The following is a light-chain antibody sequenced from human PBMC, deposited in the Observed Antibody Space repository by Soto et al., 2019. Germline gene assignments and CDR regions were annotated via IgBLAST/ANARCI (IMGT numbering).Light chain of an antibody. V-gene: IGKV1-39*01. J-gene: IGKJ1*01. Sequence: DTQLIPTAPTLDEYVGSRVISPCRASQSISSYLNWYQQKPGKAPKLLIYDASSVHSGVPSRFSVSGSGTDFTLTICSLQPADFATYYCQRDYSSAGTVGEGTKVDIK. CDR3: QRDYSSAGT. CDR2: DAS. CDR1: QSISSY.